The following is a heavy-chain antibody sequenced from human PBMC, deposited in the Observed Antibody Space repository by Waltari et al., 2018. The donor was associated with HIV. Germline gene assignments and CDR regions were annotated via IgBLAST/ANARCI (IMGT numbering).Heavy chain of an antibody. CDR1: GGHLNSTDYY. Sequence: QLQLQEAGPGLVTPSETLSLTCTVSGGHLNSTDYYWGCFRQPPGKGLHWIGSLYYRGKTFFNPSLEGRVTISVDTPKSQFSLKFDSVTVTDTAVYYCAVGWVRSNKYPPGIFDFWGQGALITVSS. V-gene: IGHV4-39*01. CDR2: LYYRGKT. D-gene: IGHD4-4*01. CDR3: AVGWVRSNKYPPGIFDF. J-gene: IGHJ4*02.